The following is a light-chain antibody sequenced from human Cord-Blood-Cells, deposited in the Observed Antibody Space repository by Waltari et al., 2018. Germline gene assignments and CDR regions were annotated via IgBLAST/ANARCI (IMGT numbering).Light chain of an antibody. V-gene: IGKV1-39*01. CDR1: QSISSY. J-gene: IGKJ2*01. Sequence: DIQMTQSPSSLSAYVGERVTITCRASQSISSYLNWYQQKPGKAPKLLIYAASSLQSGVPSRFSGSGSGTDFTLTISSLQPEDFATYYCQQSYSTPYTFGQGTKLESK. CDR2: AAS. CDR3: QQSYSTPYT.